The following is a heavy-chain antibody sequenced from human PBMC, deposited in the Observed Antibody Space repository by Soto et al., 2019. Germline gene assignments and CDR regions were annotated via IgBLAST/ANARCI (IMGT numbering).Heavy chain of an antibody. CDR2: ISYDGSNK. D-gene: IGHD3-10*01. CDR1: GFTFSSYG. CDR3: ANGRVSTMVRGVL. V-gene: IGHV3-30*18. Sequence: QVQLVESGGGVVQPGRSLRLSCAASGFTFSSYGMHWVRQAPGKGLEWVAVISYDGSNKYYADSVKGRFTISRDNSKNTLYLQMNSLRGEDTAVYYCANGRVSTMVRGVLWGQGTLVTVSS. J-gene: IGHJ4*02.